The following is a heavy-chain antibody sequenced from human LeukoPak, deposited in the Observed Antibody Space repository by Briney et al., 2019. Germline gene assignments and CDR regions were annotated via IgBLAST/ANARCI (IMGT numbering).Heavy chain of an antibody. CDR3: AKDLGRRYFDWFSYGMDV. D-gene: IGHD3-9*01. CDR2: ISGSGGST. Sequence: PGGSLRLSCAASGFTFSSYAMSWVRQAPGKGLEWVSAISGSGGSTYYADSVKGRFTISRDNSKNTLYLQMNSLRAEDTAVYYCAKDLGRRYFDWFSYGMDVWGQGTTVTVSS. V-gene: IGHV3-23*01. J-gene: IGHJ6*02. CDR1: GFTFSSYA.